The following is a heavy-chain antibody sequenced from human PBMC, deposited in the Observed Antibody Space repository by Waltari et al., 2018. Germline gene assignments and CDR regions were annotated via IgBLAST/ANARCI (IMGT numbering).Heavy chain of an antibody. CDR3: ARDGGGITGTTFDY. CDR1: GGSISSSSYY. J-gene: IGHJ4*02. CDR2: IYYSGST. Sequence: QLQLQESGPGLVKPSETLSLTCTVSGGSISSSSYYWGWIRQPPGKGREWIGSIYYSGSTYYTPSLKSRVTISVDTSKNQFSLKLSSVTAADTAVYYCARDGGGITGTTFDYWGQGTLVTVSS. V-gene: IGHV4-39*07. D-gene: IGHD1-7*01.